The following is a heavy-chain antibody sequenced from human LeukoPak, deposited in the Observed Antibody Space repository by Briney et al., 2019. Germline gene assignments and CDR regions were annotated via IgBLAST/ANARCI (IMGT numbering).Heavy chain of an antibody. CDR3: AGGRIAAAYYDY. V-gene: IGHV4-34*01. Sequence: SETLSLTCAVYGGSFSGYYWSWIRQPPGKGLEWIGEINHSGSTNYNPSLKSRVTISVDTSKNQFSLKLSSVTAADTAVYYCAGGRIAAAYYDYWGQGTLVTVSS. CDR1: GGSFSGYY. J-gene: IGHJ4*02. CDR2: INHSGST. D-gene: IGHD6-13*01.